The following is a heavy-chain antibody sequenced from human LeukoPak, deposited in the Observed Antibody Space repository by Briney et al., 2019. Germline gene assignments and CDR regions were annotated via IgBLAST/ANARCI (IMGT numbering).Heavy chain of an antibody. J-gene: IGHJ6*02. Sequence: GGSLRLSCAASGFTFSSNAMNWVRQAPGKGLEWVSHISGSGRNTYYADSVKGRFTISRDNSKNTLYLQMNSLRVEDTAVYYCAKASCGGECYYALDVWGQGTTVTVSS. CDR1: GFTFSSNA. CDR2: ISGSGRNT. CDR3: AKASCGGECYYALDV. D-gene: IGHD2-21*01. V-gene: IGHV3-23*01.